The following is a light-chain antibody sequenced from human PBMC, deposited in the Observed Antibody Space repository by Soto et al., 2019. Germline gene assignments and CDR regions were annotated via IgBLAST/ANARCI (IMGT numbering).Light chain of an antibody. J-gene: IGKJ3*01. CDR2: YAS. V-gene: IGKV1-33*01. CDR3: QQYGNLPRFI. Sequence: DIQMTQSPSSLSASVGDRVTITCLASHDIGNYLNLYQQKPGKAPNLLIYYASNLETGVSSRLSGSGSGTDFTFTISSLQPKDIATYFCQQYGNLPRFIFGHATKVDIK. CDR1: HDIGNY.